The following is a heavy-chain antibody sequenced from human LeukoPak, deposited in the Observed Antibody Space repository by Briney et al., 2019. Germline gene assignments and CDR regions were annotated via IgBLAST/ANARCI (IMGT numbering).Heavy chain of an antibody. D-gene: IGHD6-13*01. J-gene: IGHJ4*02. CDR2: TYYRSKWYN. CDR3: AKAKGRSPLFGY. CDR1: GDSVSSNSAA. Sequence: SQTLSLTCAISGDSVSSNSAAWNWIRQSPSRGLEWLGRTYYRSKWYNDYAVSVKGRIAINPDTSKNQFSLQLNSVTPEDTAVYLCAKAKGRSPLFGYWGQGTLVTVSS. V-gene: IGHV6-1*01.